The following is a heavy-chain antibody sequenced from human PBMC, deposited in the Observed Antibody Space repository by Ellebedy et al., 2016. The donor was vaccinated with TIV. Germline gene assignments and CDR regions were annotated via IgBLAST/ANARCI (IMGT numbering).Heavy chain of an antibody. D-gene: IGHD2/OR15-2a*01. CDR1: GFIVSTNH. CDR2: GYT. CDR3: AKGGFPFGDKSERIYSFQY. V-gene: IGHV3-53*04. J-gene: IGHJ4*02. Sequence: GESLKISCTASGFIVSTNHMSWVRQAPGKGLEWVGGYTNYADSVKGRFPISTHNSRNTLYLQMTNLRTEDTAVYYCAKGGFPFGDKSERIYSFQYWGQGTLVTVSS.